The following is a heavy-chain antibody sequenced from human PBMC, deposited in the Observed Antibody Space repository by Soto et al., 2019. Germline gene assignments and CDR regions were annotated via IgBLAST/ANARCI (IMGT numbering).Heavy chain of an antibody. CDR2: IYHSGST. J-gene: IGHJ6*02. CDR3: ARDGSGWYPGYYYYGMDV. V-gene: IGHV4-38-2*02. CDR1: GGSISSYY. Sequence: SETLSLTCTVSGGSISSYYWGWIRQPPGKGLEWIGSIYHSGSTYYNTSLKSRVTISVDTSKNQFSLKLSSVTAADTAVYYCARDGSGWYPGYYYYGMDVWGQGTTVTVSS. D-gene: IGHD6-19*01.